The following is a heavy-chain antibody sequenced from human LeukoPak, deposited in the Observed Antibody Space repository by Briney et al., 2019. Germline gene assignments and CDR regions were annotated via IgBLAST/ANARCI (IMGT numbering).Heavy chain of an antibody. J-gene: IGHJ4*02. CDR2: INHNGST. D-gene: IGHD3-10*01. V-gene: IGHV4-34*01. CDR1: GGSFSGYY. Sequence: SETLSLTCAVYGGSFSGYYWSWIRQPPGKGLEWIGEINHNGSTNYNPSLKSRVTISVDTSKNQFSLKLSSVTAADTAVYYCARGRGYYGSGRLFDYWGQGTLVTVSS. CDR3: ARGRGYYGSGRLFDY.